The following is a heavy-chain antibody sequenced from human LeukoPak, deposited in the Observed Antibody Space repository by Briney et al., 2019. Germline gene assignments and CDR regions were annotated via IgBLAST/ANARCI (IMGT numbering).Heavy chain of an antibody. CDR1: GGSFSGYY. CDR2: INHSGST. J-gene: IGHJ5*02. V-gene: IGHV4-34*01. D-gene: IGHD1-26*01. CDR3: ARTYSGPMWFDP. Sequence: SETLSLTCAVYGGSFSGYYWSWIRQPPGKGLEWIGEINHSGSTNYNPSLKSRVTISVDTSKNQFSLKLSSVTAADTAVYYCARTYSGPMWFDPWGQGTLVTVSS.